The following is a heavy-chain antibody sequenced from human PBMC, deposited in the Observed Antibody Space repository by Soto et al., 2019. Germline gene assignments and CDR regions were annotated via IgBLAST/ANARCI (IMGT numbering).Heavy chain of an antibody. CDR3: AKALGYCSGGSCHNYYYYGMDV. V-gene: IGHV3-30*18. J-gene: IGHJ6*02. CDR1: VFTFSSYG. D-gene: IGHD2-15*01. CDR2: ISYDGSNK. Sequence: QVQLVESGGGVVQPGRSLRLSCAASVFTFSSYGMHWVRQAPGKGLEWVAVISYDGSNKYYADSVKGRFTISRDNSKNTLYLQMNSLRAEDTAVYYCAKALGYCSGGSCHNYYYYGMDVWGQGTTVTVSS.